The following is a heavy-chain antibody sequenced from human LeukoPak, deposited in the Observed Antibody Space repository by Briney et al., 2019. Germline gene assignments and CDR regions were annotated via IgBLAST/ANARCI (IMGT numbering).Heavy chain of an antibody. CDR2: IIPIFGTA. Sequence: ASVKVSCKASGGTFSSYAISWVRQAPGQGLEWMGGIIPIFGTANYAQKFQGRVTITADESTSTAYMELSSLRSEDTAVYYCASGETSGYSYGYVRVYWGQGTLVTVSS. CDR1: GGTFSSYA. D-gene: IGHD5-18*01. V-gene: IGHV1-69*13. CDR3: ASGETSGYSYGYVRVY. J-gene: IGHJ4*02.